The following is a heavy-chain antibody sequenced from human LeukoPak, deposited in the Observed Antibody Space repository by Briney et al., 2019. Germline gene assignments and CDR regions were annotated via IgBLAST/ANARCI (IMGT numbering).Heavy chain of an antibody. Sequence: GGSLRLSCAASGFTFSSYGMHWVRQAPGKGLEWVAVIWYDGSNKYYADSVKGRFTISRDNSKNTLYLQMNSLRAEDTAVYYCARDVGTGRERGYFDYWGQGTLVTVSS. CDR2: IWYDGSNK. CDR3: ARDVGTGRERGYFDY. D-gene: IGHD1-1*01. J-gene: IGHJ4*02. CDR1: GFTFSSYG. V-gene: IGHV3-33*01.